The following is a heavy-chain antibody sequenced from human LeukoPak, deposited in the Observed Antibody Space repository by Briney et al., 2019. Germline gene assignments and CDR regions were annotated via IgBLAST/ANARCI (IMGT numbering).Heavy chain of an antibody. D-gene: IGHD3-22*01. J-gene: IGHJ4*02. Sequence: PSETLSFTCTVSGGSISSGSYYWSWIRQPAGKGLEWIGRIYTSGSTNYNPSLKSRVTISVDTSKNQFSLKLSSVTAADTAVYYCARSRLGSSGYYSGYWGQGTLVTVSS. V-gene: IGHV4-61*02. CDR1: GGSISSGSYY. CDR2: IYTSGST. CDR3: ARSRLGSSGYYSGY.